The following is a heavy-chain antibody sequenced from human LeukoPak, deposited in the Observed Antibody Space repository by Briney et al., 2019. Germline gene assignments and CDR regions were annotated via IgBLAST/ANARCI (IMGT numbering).Heavy chain of an antibody. Sequence: SETLSLTCTVSGGSISSYYWSWIRQPPGKGLEWFGYIYYSGSTNYNPSLKSRVTISVDTSKNQFSLKLSSVTAADTAVYYCARALTYYDFWSGYISGMDVWGQGTTVTVSS. D-gene: IGHD3-3*01. V-gene: IGHV4-59*01. CDR3: ARALTYYDFWSGYISGMDV. J-gene: IGHJ6*02. CDR1: GGSISSYY. CDR2: IYYSGST.